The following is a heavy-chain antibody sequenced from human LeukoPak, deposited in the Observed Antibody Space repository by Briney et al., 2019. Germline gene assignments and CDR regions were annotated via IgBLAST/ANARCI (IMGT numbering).Heavy chain of an antibody. V-gene: IGHV4-59*01. CDR1: GGSISSYY. CDR3: ARNKGLQYFDY. D-gene: IGHD1/OR15-1a*01. Sequence: SETLSLTCTVSGGSISSYYWSWIRQPPGKGLEWIGYIYYSGSTNYNPSLKSRVTISVDTSKNQFSLKLSSVTAADTAVYYCARNKGLQYFDYWGQGTLVTVSS. CDR2: IYYSGST. J-gene: IGHJ4*02.